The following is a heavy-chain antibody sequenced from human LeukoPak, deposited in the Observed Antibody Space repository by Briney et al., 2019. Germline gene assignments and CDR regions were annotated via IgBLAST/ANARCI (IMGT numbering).Heavy chain of an antibody. CDR2: IYYSGST. CDR1: GGSISSSSYY. Sequence: SETLSLTCTVSGGSISSSSYYWGWIRQPPGKGLEWIGSIYYSGSTYYNPSLESRVTISVDTSKNQFSLKLSSVTAADTAVYYCARGMVYAPIDYWGQGTLVTVSS. V-gene: IGHV4-39*07. D-gene: IGHD2-8*01. CDR3: ARGMVYAPIDY. J-gene: IGHJ4*02.